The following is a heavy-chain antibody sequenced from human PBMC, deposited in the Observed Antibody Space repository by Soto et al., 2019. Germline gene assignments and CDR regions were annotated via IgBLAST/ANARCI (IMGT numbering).Heavy chain of an antibody. CDR3: ARVRTLNWFDP. CDR2: IIPIFGPA. CDR1: GGTFSSYA. J-gene: IGHJ5*02. V-gene: IGHV1-69*01. D-gene: IGHD2-21*01. Sequence: QLVQSGAEVKKPGSSVKVSCKASGGTFSSYAISWVRQAPGQGLEWMGGIIPIFGPAKYAQKFHGRVTITADASTSTAYLELSSLRSEKTAVYYCARVRTLNWFDPWGQGTLVTVSS.